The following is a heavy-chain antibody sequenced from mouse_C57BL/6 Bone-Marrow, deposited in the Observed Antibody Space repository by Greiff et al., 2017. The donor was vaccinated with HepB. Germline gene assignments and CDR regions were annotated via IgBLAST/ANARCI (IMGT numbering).Heavy chain of an antibody. D-gene: IGHD6-5*01. V-gene: IGHV1-72*01. J-gene: IGHJ4*01. CDR1: GYTFTSYW. Sequence: VQLQQSGAELVKPGASVKLSCKASGYTFTSYWMHWVKQRPGRGLEWIGRIEPNSGGTKYNEKFKSKATLTVDKPSSTAYMQRSSLTSEDSAVYYCATYDYYAMDYWGQGTSVTVSS. CDR2: IEPNSGGT. CDR3: ATYDYYAMDY.